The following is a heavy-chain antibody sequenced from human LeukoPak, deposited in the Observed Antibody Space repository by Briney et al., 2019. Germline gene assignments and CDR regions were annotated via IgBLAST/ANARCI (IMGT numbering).Heavy chain of an antibody. Sequence: GESLKISCKASGYSFTSYWIGWVRQMPGKGLEWMGIIYPGDSDTRYSPSFQGQVTISADKSISTAYLQWSSLKASDTAMYYCARHVSGYDGSALLPSYWGQGTLVTVSS. J-gene: IGHJ4*02. CDR1: GYSFTSYW. D-gene: IGHD5-12*01. CDR3: ARHVSGYDGSALLPSY. CDR2: IYPGDSDT. V-gene: IGHV5-51*01.